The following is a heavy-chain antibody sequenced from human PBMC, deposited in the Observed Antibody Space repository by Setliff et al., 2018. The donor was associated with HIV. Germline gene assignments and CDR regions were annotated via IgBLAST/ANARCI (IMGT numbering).Heavy chain of an antibody. Sequence: PSVKVSCKAIGYMILGYKMSWVRQAPGQGLEWIGRISPDNGAAEYAPKFQGRVRMTLDTSISTAYLEIPRLTSGDAAVYYCARPRVFDSFDVWGQGTLVTVSS. V-gene: IGHV1-2*06. CDR1: GYMILGYK. CDR2: ISPDNGAA. CDR3: ARPRVFDSFDV. J-gene: IGHJ3*01.